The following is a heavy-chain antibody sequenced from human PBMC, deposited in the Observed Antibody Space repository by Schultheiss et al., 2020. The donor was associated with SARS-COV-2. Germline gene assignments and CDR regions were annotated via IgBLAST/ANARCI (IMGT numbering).Heavy chain of an antibody. D-gene: IGHD3-16*01. J-gene: IGHJ4*02. V-gene: IGHV3-23*01. CDR1: GFTFDDYA. Sequence: GGSLRLSCAASGFTFDDYAMHWVRQAPGKGLEWVSGINGRGTTTYYADSVKGRFAMSRVNSKNTLSLDMNNLRAEDTALYYCAKDFGSGRLYFDFWSQGTLVTVSS. CDR2: INGRGTTT. CDR3: AKDFGSGRLYFDF.